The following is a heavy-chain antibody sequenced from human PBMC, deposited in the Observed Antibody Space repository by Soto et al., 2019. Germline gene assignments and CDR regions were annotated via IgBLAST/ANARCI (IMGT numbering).Heavy chain of an antibody. V-gene: IGHV1-18*01. Sequence: ASVKVSCKASGYTFTSYGISWVRKAPGQGLEWMGWISAYNGNTNYAQKLQGRVTMTTDTSTSTAYMELSSLRSEDTAVYYCATASRSTSLFDYWGQGTLVTVSS. CDR1: GYTFTSYG. J-gene: IGHJ4*02. CDR3: ATASRSTSLFDY. D-gene: IGHD2-2*01. CDR2: ISAYNGNT.